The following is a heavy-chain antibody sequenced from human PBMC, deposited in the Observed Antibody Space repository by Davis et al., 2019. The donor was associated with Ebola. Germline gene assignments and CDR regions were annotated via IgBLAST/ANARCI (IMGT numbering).Heavy chain of an antibody. CDR1: GYNSGSGRPW. Sequence: GESLKISCQASGYNSGSGRPWINWVRQMPGRGPEWVGRIDTGDSYTDYSPSFQGQVTISADKSITTAYLQWSSLKASDSAMYYCVIRSSWYGHFDLWGRGTLVTVSS. CDR3: VIRSSWYGHFDL. J-gene: IGHJ2*01. V-gene: IGHV5-10-1*04. CDR2: IDTGDSYT. D-gene: IGHD6-13*01.